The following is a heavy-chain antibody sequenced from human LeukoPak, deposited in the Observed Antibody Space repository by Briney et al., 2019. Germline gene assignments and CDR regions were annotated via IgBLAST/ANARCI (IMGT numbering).Heavy chain of an antibody. D-gene: IGHD2-15*01. CDR1: GYTLTELS. Sequence: ASVKVSCKVSGYTLTELSMHWVRQAPGEGLEWMGGFDPEDGKTIYAQKFQDRVTMTEDTSTDTAYMELSSLRSEDTAVYYCTMYTSCTGGSCNSRPEDTFDHWGQGTLVIVSS. V-gene: IGHV1-24*01. CDR2: FDPEDGKT. CDR3: TMYTSCTGGSCNSRPEDTFDH. J-gene: IGHJ4*02.